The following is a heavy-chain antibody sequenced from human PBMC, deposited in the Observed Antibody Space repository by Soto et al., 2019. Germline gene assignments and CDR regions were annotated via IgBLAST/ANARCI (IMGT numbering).Heavy chain of an antibody. CDR2: INPSGGTT. CDR1: GYTFTTYY. V-gene: IGHV1-46*01. J-gene: IGHJ6*02. D-gene: IGHD3-16*01. CDR3: ARDVLGGYYGMDV. Sequence: QVQLVQSGAEVKKPGASVKVSCKASGYTFTTYYMHWVRQAPGQGLEWMGIINPSGGTTGFAQKFQGRVTMTRDTSTSTVYMELSSLRSEDTAVYYCARDVLGGYYGMDVWGQGTTATVSS.